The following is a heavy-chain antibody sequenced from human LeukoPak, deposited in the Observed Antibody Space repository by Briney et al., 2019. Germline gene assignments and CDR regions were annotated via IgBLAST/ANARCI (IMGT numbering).Heavy chain of an antibody. J-gene: IGHJ3*01. CDR3: ATCFNGADDGFDF. CDR1: GLTFSSYW. D-gene: IGHD2-8*01. V-gene: IGHV3-7*01. CDR2: LRQGGSEK. Sequence: GGSLRLSCGASGLTFSSYWVSWVRQAPGKGVEFVASLRQGGSEKYMVDSMKGRFTISGDIAKTSLYLEINGLRVEDTAVNYWATCFNGADDGFDFWGQGTMVTVSS.